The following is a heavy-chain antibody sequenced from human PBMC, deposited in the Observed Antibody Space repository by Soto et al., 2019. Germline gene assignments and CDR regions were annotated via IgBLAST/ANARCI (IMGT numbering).Heavy chain of an antibody. D-gene: IGHD5-12*01. CDR2: IYYSGST. CDR3: AGDCHQDGYNSDNWFDP. V-gene: IGHV4-59*01. CDR1: GGSISSYY. J-gene: IGHJ5*02. Sequence: PSETLSLTCTVSGGSISSYYWSWIRQPPGKGLEWIGYIYYSGSTNYNPSLKSRVTISVDTSKNQFSLKLSSVTAADTAVYYCAGDCHQDGYNSDNWFDPWGQGTLVTVSS.